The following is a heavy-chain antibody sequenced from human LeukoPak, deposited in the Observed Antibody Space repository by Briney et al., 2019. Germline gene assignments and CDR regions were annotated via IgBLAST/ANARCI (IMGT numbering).Heavy chain of an antibody. Sequence: GGSLRLSCAASEFTFSIYAMNWVRQAPGKGREWVTFISYDGSKIFYADSVQGRFTVSRDNSKNTLYLQMSSLRVEDTAVYFCARDSPGRVFDLWGQGTLVTVSS. CDR1: EFTFSIYA. CDR2: ISYDGSKI. V-gene: IGHV3-30-3*01. CDR3: ARDSPGRVFDL. D-gene: IGHD2-15*01. J-gene: IGHJ5*02.